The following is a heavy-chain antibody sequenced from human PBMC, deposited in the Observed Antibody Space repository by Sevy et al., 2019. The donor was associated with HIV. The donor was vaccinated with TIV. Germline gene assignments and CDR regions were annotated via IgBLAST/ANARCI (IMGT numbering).Heavy chain of an antibody. Sequence: GGSLRLSCAASGFTFSSYSMNWVRQAPGKGLEWVSSISSSSSYIYYADSVKGRFTISRDNAKNSLYLQMNSLRAEDTAVYYCARENYGSGDGGAFDYWGQGTLVTVS. CDR2: ISSSSSYI. CDR1: GFTFSSYS. V-gene: IGHV3-21*01. D-gene: IGHD3-10*01. CDR3: ARENYGSGDGGAFDY. J-gene: IGHJ4*02.